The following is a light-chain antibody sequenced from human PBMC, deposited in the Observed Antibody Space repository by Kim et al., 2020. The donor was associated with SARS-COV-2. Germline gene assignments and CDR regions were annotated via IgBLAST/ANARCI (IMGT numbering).Light chain of an antibody. CDR2: AVS. CDR3: QQFNTYPL. V-gene: IGKV1-13*02. Sequence: AIQLTQSPSSLSASVGDRVTITCRASQGISSALAWYQQKPGKAPKLLIYAVSSLESGVPSRFSDSGSGTDFTLTISSLQPEDFATYYCQQFNTYPLFGQGTKLEI. CDR1: QGISSA. J-gene: IGKJ2*01.